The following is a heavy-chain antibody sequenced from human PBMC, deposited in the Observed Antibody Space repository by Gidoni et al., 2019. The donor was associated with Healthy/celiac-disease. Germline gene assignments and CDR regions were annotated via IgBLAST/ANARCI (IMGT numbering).Heavy chain of an antibody. J-gene: IGHJ1*01. Sequence: EVQLVESGGGLVQPGGSLRLSCAASGFTFSSYWMSWVRQAPGKGLEWVANIKQDGSEKYYVDSVKGRFTISRDNAKNSLYLQMNSLRAEDTAVYYCARRDTYYDYVWGSYRSEYFQHWGQGTLVTVSS. CDR2: IKQDGSEK. D-gene: IGHD3-16*02. CDR1: GFTFSSYW. CDR3: ARRDTYYDYVWGSYRSEYFQH. V-gene: IGHV3-7*01.